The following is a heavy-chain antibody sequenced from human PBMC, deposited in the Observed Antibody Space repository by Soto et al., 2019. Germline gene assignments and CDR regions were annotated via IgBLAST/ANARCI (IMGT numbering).Heavy chain of an antibody. Sequence: SGAKMVNTTHAPTLPCTFSGLALSTSGVGVGWIRQTPGKALEWLALIYWNDDKRYSPSLNSTLTFTKFSSKTQVVLTMTNMDPVDTATYYCAHSIIAYGYCSSPSCRVLSYYFDYWVQGTLVTVSS. CDR2: IYWNDDK. CDR1: GLALSTSGVG. V-gene: IGHV2-5*01. CDR3: AHSIIAYGYCSSPSCRVLSYYFDY. D-gene: IGHD2-2*01. J-gene: IGHJ4*02.